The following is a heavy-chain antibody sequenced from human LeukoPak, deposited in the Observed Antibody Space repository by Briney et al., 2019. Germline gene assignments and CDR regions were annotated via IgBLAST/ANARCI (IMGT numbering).Heavy chain of an antibody. CDR3: ARVPNWNSVDWFDP. J-gene: IGHJ5*02. CDR1: GFTFSSYD. D-gene: IGHD1-7*01. Sequence: GGSLRLSCAASGFTFSSYDMNWVRQAPGKGLEWVSSISSTSSYIYYADSVKGRFTISRDNAKNSLYLQMNSLRAGDTAVYYCARVPNWNSVDWFDPWGQGTLVTVSS. CDR2: ISSTSSYI. V-gene: IGHV3-21*01.